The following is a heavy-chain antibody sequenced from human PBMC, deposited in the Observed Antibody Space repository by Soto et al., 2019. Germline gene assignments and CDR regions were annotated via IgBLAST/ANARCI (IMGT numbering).Heavy chain of an antibody. D-gene: IGHD2-2*02. V-gene: IGHV1-69*06. Sequence: AAVKVSCKASGGTFSSYAISWVRQAPGQGLEWMGGIIPIFGTANYAQKFQGRVTITADKSTSTAYMELSSLRSEDTAVYYCARHIVVVTAAILSYYYYGMDVWGQGTQVTVSS. J-gene: IGHJ6*02. CDR2: IIPIFGTA. CDR3: ARHIVVVTAAILSYYYYGMDV. CDR1: GGTFSSYA.